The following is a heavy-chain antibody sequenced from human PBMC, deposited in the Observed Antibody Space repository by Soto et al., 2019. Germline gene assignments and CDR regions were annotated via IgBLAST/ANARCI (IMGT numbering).Heavy chain of an antibody. V-gene: IGHV3-33*01. Sequence: PGGSLRLSCAASGFTFSSYGMHWVRQAPGKGLEWVAVIWYDGSNKYYADSVKGRFTISRDNSKNTLYLQMNSLRAEDTAVYYCARLSGYDILTGYYPSFDYWGQGTLVTAPQ. CDR1: GFTFSSYG. D-gene: IGHD3-9*01. CDR3: ARLSGYDILTGYYPSFDY. J-gene: IGHJ4*02. CDR2: IWYDGSNK.